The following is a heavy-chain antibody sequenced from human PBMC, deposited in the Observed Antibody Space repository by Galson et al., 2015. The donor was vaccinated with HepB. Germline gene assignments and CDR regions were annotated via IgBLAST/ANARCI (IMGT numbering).Heavy chain of an antibody. CDR1: GYTLTELS. CDR2: FDPEDGET. J-gene: IGHJ3*02. D-gene: IGHD3-16*02. V-gene: IGHV1-24*01. CDR3: ATVFVPTFYDYVWGSYRPTDAFDI. Sequence: SVKVSCKVSGYTLTELSMHWVRQAPGKGLEWMGGFDPEDGETIYAQKFQGRVTMTEDTPTDTAYMELSSLRSEDTAVYYCATVFVPTFYDYVWGSYRPTDAFDIWGQGTMVTVSS.